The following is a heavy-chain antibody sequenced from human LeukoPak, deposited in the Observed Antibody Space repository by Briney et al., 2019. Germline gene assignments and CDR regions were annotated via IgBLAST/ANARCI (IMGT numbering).Heavy chain of an antibody. J-gene: IGHJ3*02. CDR2: INWNGGST. CDR3: ARERVVGAKSAFDI. CDR1: GFTFDDYG. V-gene: IGHV3-20*04. D-gene: IGHD1-26*01. Sequence: GGSLRLSCAASGFTFDDYGMSWVRQAPGKGLEWVSGINWNGGSTGYADSVKGRFTISRDNAKNSLYLQMNSLRAEDTAVYYCARERVVGAKSAFDIWGQGTMVAVSS.